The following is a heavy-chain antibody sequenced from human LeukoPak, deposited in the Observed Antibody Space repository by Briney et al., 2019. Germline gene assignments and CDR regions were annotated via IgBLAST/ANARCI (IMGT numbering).Heavy chain of an antibody. D-gene: IGHD5-12*01. CDR3: ARDLGWEVATVKYFDY. V-gene: IGHV4-59*02. CDR2: VYYSGSA. CDR1: GDSVTTYY. Sequence: PSETLSLTCTVSGDSVTTYYWSWIRQPPGKGLEWLGYVYYSGSATYNPSLKSRVTISVDTSKNQFSLRLSSVTAADTAVYYCARDLGWEVATVKYFDYWGQGTLVTVSS. J-gene: IGHJ4*02.